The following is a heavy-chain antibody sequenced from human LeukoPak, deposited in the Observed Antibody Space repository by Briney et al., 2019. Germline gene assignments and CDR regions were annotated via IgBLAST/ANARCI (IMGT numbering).Heavy chain of an antibody. D-gene: IGHD2-15*01. Sequence: GGSLRLSCAASGFSFGNYGMHWVRQAPGKGLEWVSFIRYDGSNKFYADFVKGRFTISRDNSKNTLFLQMNSLRAEDTAMYYCAKGPNIVVVVAASFDQWGQGTLVTVSS. CDR1: GFSFGNYG. CDR2: IRYDGSNK. J-gene: IGHJ4*02. CDR3: AKGPNIVVVVAASFDQ. V-gene: IGHV3-30*02.